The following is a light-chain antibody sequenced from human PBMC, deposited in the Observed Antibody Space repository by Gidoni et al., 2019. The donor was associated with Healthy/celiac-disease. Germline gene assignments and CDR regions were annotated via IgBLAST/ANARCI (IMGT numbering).Light chain of an antibody. Sequence: DIQMTQSPSSLSASVGDRVTINCRASQSISSYLNWYPASSLQSGVPSRFSGSGSGTDFTLTISSLQPEDFATYYCQQSYSTPPTFGQGTKVEIK. J-gene: IGKJ1*01. V-gene: IGKV1-39*01. CDR3: QQSYSTPPT. CDR1: QSISSY. CDR2: AS.